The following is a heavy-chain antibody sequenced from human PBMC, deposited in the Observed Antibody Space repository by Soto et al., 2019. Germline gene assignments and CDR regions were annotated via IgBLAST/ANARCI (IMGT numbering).Heavy chain of an antibody. CDR3: ARDPPYSSGWYAGFDP. J-gene: IGHJ5*02. CDR1: GYTFTSYG. V-gene: IGHV1-18*01. CDR2: ISAYNGNT. Sequence: ASVKVSCKASGYTFTSYGINWVRRAPGQGLEWMGWISAYNGNTNYAQKLQGRVTMTTDTSTSTAYMELRSLRSDDTAVYYCARDPPYSSGWYAGFDPWGQGTLVTVSS. D-gene: IGHD6-19*01.